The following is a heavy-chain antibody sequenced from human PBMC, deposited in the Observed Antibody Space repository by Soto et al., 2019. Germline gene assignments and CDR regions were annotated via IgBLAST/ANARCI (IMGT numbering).Heavy chain of an antibody. J-gene: IGHJ4*02. V-gene: IGHV4-30-2*01. Sequence: SETLSLTCAVSGGSISSGGYSWSWIRQPPGKGLEWIGYIYHSGSTYYNPSLKGRVTISVDRSKNQFSLKLSSVTAADTAVYYCARGPNMVRGVIITPDFDYWGQGTLVTVSS. CDR2: IYHSGST. CDR1: GGSISSGGYS. D-gene: IGHD3-10*01. CDR3: ARGPNMVRGVIITPDFDY.